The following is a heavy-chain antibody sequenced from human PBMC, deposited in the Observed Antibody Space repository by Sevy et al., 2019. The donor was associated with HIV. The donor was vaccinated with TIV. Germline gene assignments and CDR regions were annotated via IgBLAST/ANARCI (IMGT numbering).Heavy chain of an antibody. J-gene: IGHJ4*02. CDR1: GGSISTGGDC. D-gene: IGHD3-3*01. Sequence: SETLSLTCTVSGGSISTGGDCWSWIRQPPGKGLECIGYIYHSGVTNYNPSLKTRVNISIDRSKKQFSLNLTSVTAADTAVYFCARDRGTIFGVDLWDQGTLVTVSS. CDR2: IYHSGVT. CDR3: ARDRGTIFGVDL. V-gene: IGHV4-30-2*01.